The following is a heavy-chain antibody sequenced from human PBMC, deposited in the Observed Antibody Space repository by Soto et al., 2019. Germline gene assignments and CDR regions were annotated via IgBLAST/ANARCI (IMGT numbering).Heavy chain of an antibody. J-gene: IGHJ6*02. D-gene: IGHD3-22*01. CDR1: GGSISSGGYY. Sequence: PSETLSLTCTVSGGSISSGGYYWSWIRQHPGKGLEWIGYIYYSGSTYYNPSLKSRVTISVDTSKNQFSLKLSSVTAADTAVYYCASNSGYYSNYYYYGMDVWGQGTTVTVSS. CDR2: IYYSGST. CDR3: ASNSGYYSNYYYYGMDV. V-gene: IGHV4-31*03.